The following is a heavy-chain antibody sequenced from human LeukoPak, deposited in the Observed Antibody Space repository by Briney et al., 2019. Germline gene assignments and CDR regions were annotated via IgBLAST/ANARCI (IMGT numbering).Heavy chain of an antibody. Sequence: GGSLRLSCAASGFTFSSSWIHWVRQAPGKGLVWVSRINRDGSITTYADSVKGRFTISRDNAKNMLYLQMNSLRAEDTAVYYCARDVMVRGVDQFDYWGQGTLATVSS. V-gene: IGHV3-74*01. J-gene: IGHJ4*02. CDR1: GFTFSSSW. D-gene: IGHD3-10*01. CDR2: INRDGSIT. CDR3: ARDVMVRGVDQFDY.